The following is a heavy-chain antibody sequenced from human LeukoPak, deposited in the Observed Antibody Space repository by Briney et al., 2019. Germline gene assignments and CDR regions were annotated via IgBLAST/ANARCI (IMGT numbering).Heavy chain of an antibody. J-gene: IGHJ4*02. Sequence: QPGRSLRLSCAASGFTFSSYGMHWVRRAPGKGLEGVAVIWYGGSNKYYADSVKGRFTISRDNSKNTLYLQMNSLRAEDTAVYYCAKDRVPGGYYDFGSGYYSDFDYWGQGTLVTVSS. CDR3: AKDRVPGGYYDFGSGYYSDFDY. CDR1: GFTFSSYG. CDR2: IWYGGSNK. D-gene: IGHD3-3*01. V-gene: IGHV3-33*06.